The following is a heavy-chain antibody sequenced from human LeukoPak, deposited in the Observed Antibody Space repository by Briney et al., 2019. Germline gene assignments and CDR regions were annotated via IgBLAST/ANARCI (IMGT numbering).Heavy chain of an antibody. J-gene: IGHJ6*02. V-gene: IGHV1-2*02. Sequence: ASVKVSCKASGYTFTGYYMHWVRQAPGQGLEWMGWINPNSGGTNYAQKFQGRVTMTRDTSISTAYMELSRLRSDDTAVYYCARDHSSSPYYYYGMDVWGQGTTVTVSS. D-gene: IGHD6-6*01. CDR3: ARDHSSSPYYYYGMDV. CDR1: GYTFTGYY. CDR2: INPNSGGT.